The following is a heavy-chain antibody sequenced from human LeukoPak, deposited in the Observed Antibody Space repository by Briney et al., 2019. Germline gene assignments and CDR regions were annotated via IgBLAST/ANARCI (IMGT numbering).Heavy chain of an antibody. Sequence: GGSLGLSCAASGFTFRSYGMHWVRQAPGKGLEWVAIIWYDGNHKYYVDSVKGRFTISRDNSKNTLYLQMDSLRAEDTAVYYCAKAPKRYCTSASCQGYFDCWGQGTLVTVSS. CDR3: AKAPKRYCTSASCQGYFDC. CDR2: IWYDGNHK. J-gene: IGHJ4*02. D-gene: IGHD2-2*01. CDR1: GFTFRSYG. V-gene: IGHV3-33*03.